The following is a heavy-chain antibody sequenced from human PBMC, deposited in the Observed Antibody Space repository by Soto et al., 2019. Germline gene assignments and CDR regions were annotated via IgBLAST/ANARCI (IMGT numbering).Heavy chain of an antibody. CDR3: AREIVTAGGNNYFDP. D-gene: IGHD3-16*01. CDR1: GGTVASSHW. Sequence: QVQLQESGPRLVKTSGSLSLTCGISGGTVASSHWWSWVRQSPGGGLEWIGNVYHTGDTNFNPSLQSRVTISVDKSNNQFSLRLKSLTAADTAVYFCAREIVTAGGNNYFDPWGPGTLVTVSS. J-gene: IGHJ5*02. V-gene: IGHV4-4*02. CDR2: VYHTGDT.